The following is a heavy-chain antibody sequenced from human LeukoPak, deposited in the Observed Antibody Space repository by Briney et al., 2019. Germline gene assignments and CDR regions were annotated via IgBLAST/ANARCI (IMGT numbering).Heavy chain of an antibody. CDR1: GYIFTDNY. CDR2: INPNSGGT. CDR3: ARESRTGPGDY. V-gene: IGHV1/OR15-1*02. J-gene: IGHJ4*02. Sequence: ASVKVSCKASGYIFTDNYMHWVRQAPGQELGWMGRINPNSGGTNYAQKFQGRVTMTRDTSISTAYTGLSSLRSENTAVYYCARESRTGPGDYWGQGTLVTVSS. D-gene: IGHD3/OR15-3a*01.